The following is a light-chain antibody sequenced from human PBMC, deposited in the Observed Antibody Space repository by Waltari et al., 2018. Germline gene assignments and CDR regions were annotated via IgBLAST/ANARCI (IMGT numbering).Light chain of an antibody. V-gene: IGLV2-14*03. CDR1: SNDVGGYQY. CDR3: SSYTSSTAVI. CDR2: DVN. J-gene: IGLJ2*01. Sequence: QSALTQPASVSGSPGQSITISCTGTSNDVGGYQYVSWYQQHPGKAPKVLIYDVNNRPSWFSNLFSGSKSGNTASLTISGLQAEDEAEYFCSSYTSSTAVIFGGGTKVTVL.